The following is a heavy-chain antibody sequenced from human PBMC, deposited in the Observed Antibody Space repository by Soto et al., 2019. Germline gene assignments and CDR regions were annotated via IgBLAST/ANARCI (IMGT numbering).Heavy chain of an antibody. Sequence: EVQLVESGGGLVQPGGSLKLSCVAAGYTLSASSIHWVRQASGKGLEWVGRIRDKANNYATSYAASVNGRFTISRDDSKNTAYLQMNSLRVEDTAVYYCTTKDYWGRGTLVTVS. CDR2: IRDKANNYAT. CDR1: GYTLSASS. V-gene: IGHV3-73*02. CDR3: TTKDY. J-gene: IGHJ4*02.